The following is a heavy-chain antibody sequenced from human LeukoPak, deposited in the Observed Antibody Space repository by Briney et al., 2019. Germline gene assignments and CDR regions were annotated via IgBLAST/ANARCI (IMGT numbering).Heavy chain of an antibody. J-gene: IGHJ2*01. CDR2: IYYSGST. CDR3: ATRGDGYNPWYFDL. D-gene: IGHD5-24*01. V-gene: IGHV4-59*01. Sequence: PSETLSLTCTVSGGSISSYYWNWIRQPPGKGLEWIGYIYYSGSTNYNPSLKSRVTMSVDTSKNHFSLKLTSVTAADTAVYYCATRGDGYNPWYFDLWGRGTAASVSS. CDR1: GGSISSYY.